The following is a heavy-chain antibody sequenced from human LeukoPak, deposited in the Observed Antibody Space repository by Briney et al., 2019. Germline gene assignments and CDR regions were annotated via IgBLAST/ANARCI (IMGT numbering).Heavy chain of an antibody. V-gene: IGHV4-59*01. CDR3: ASQLWFGEQNWFDP. Sequence: SETLSLTCTVSGGSISSYYWSWIRQPPGKGLEWLGYIYYSGNTNYNPSLKSRVTISVDTSKKQFSLKLSSVTAADTAVYYCASQLWFGEQNWFDPWGQGTLVTVSS. CDR1: GGSISSYY. CDR2: IYYSGNT. J-gene: IGHJ5*02. D-gene: IGHD3-10*01.